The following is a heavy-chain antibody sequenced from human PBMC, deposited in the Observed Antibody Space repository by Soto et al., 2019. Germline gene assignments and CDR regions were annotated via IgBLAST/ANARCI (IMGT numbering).Heavy chain of an antibody. Sequence: PGWSLRLSCASCGFTVSIYGMDWVRQAPGKGLEWLASILYDDSNKYYVDSVRGRFTISRDNSKNTLYLQMNSLRAEDTAVYYCARARGICVTTTCYRPFDCWGQGTLVTVSS. CDR3: ARARGICVTTTCYRPFDC. CDR1: GFTVSIYG. V-gene: IGHV3-30*02. J-gene: IGHJ4*02. D-gene: IGHD2-2*02. CDR2: ILYDDSNK.